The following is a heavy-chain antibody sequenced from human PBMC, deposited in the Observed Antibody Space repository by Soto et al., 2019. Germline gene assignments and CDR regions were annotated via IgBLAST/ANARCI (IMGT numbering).Heavy chain of an antibody. V-gene: IGHV3-23*01. J-gene: IGHJ4*02. CDR1: GFTFSTYA. Sequence: PGGSLRLSCAASGFTFSTYAMSWVRQAPGKGLEWVSGLSGSGGSTYYADSVKGRFTISRDTSKNTLYLQMDSLRAEDTAVYYCAKGRYYDYTWGSYPNPPEFWGQGTLVTVSS. CDR3: AKGRYYDYTWGSYPNPPEF. D-gene: IGHD3-16*02. CDR2: LSGSGGST.